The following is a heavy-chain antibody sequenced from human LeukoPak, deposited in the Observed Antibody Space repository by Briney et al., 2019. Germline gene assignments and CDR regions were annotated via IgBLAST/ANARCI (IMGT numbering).Heavy chain of an antibody. CDR2: IYWNDDK. V-gene: IGHV2-5*01. CDR1: GFSLSTSGVG. D-gene: IGHD2-15*01. J-gene: IGHJ4*02. Sequence: SGPTLVKPTQTLTLTCTFSGFSLSTSGVGVGWIRQPPGKALEWLALIYWNDDKRYSPSLKSRLAITKDTSKNQVVLTMTNMDPVDTATYYCAHRKETGSPVGWGQGTLVTVSS. CDR3: AHRKETGSPVG.